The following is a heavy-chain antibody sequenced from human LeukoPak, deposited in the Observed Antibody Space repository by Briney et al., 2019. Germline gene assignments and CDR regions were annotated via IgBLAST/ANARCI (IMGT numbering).Heavy chain of an antibody. CDR3: ARPNSPYYYYYMDV. V-gene: IGHV4-34*01. CDR2: INHSGST. CDR1: GGSFSGYY. Sequence: PSETLSLTCAVYGGSFSGYYWSWIRQPPGKGLEWIGEINHSGSTNYNPSLKSRVTISVDTSKNQFSLKLSSVTAADTAVYYCARPNSPYYYYYMDVWGKGTTVTVSS. J-gene: IGHJ6*03. D-gene: IGHD4-23*01.